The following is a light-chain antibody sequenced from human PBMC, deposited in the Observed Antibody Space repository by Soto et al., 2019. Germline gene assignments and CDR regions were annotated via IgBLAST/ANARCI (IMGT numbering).Light chain of an antibody. V-gene: IGKV1-33*01. Sequence: DIHMTQSPSSLSASIGDRVTISCQASQDIGNFLNWYQQKPGKAPYLLIYDASNLDTGVSSRLSGRGSGRQLSITITSMQPDDVETYFCQQYGSLPITFGQGTRLEI. CDR3: QQYGSLPIT. CDR1: QDIGNF. J-gene: IGKJ5*01. CDR2: DAS.